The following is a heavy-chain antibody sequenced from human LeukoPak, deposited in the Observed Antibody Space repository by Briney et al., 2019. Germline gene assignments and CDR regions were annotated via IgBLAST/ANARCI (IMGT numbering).Heavy chain of an antibody. CDR3: ARAQGFWSGYLGY. Sequence: GASVKVSCKASGGTFSSYAISWVRQAPGQGLEWMGRIIPILGIANYAQKFQGRVTITADKSTSTAYMELSSLRSEDTAVYYCARAQGFWSGYLGYWGQGTLVTVSS. D-gene: IGHD3-3*01. CDR2: IIPILGIA. V-gene: IGHV1-69*04. CDR1: GGTFSSYA. J-gene: IGHJ4*02.